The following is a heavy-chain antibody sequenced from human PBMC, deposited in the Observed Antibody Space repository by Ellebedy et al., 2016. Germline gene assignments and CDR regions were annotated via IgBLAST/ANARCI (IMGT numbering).Heavy chain of an antibody. V-gene: IGHV3-21*01. CDR3: ARGPAAYRIDY. CDR2: ISSTGTYI. J-gene: IGHJ4*02. CDR1: GFPFDTYT. D-gene: IGHD2-15*01. Sequence: GGSLRLXXTASGFPFDTYTLTWVRRAPGKGLEWVSCISSTGTYIYYADSLKGRFTISRDNAKNSLYLHMNSLRAEDTAVYYCARGPAAYRIDYWGQGTLVTVSS.